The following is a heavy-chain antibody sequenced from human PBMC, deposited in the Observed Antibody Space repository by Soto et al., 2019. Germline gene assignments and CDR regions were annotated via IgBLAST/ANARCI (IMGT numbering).Heavy chain of an antibody. D-gene: IGHD4-17*01. CDR1: GYTFTSYD. CDR3: ARDKSTYGDYSYFDY. V-gene: IGHV1-8*01. J-gene: IGHJ4*02. Sequence: ASVKVSCKASGYTFTSYDINWVRQATGQGLEWMGWMNPNSGNTGYAQKFQGRVTVTRNTSISTAYMELSSLRSEDTAVYYCARDKSTYGDYSYFDYWGQGTLVTVSS. CDR2: MNPNSGNT.